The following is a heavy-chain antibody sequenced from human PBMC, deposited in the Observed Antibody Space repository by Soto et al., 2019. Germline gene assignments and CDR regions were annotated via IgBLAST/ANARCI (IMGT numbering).Heavy chain of an antibody. Sequence: NPSETLFLTCAVSGGSISSSNWWSWVRQPPGKGLEWIGEIYHRGSTNYNPYLKSRVTISVDKSKNQFSLKLSSVTAADTAVYYCARSRRNLYYYGMDVWGQVTTVTVSS. J-gene: IGHJ6*02. V-gene: IGHV4-4*02. CDR1: GGSISSSNW. CDR2: IYHRGST. D-gene: IGHD1-1*01. CDR3: ARSRRNLYYYGMDV.